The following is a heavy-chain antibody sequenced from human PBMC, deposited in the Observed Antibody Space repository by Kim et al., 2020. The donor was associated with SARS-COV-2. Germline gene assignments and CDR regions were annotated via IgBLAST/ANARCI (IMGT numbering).Heavy chain of an antibody. CDR2: ISYDGSNK. Sequence: GGSLRLSCAASGFTFSSYAMHWVRQAPGKGLEWVAVISYDGSNKYYADSVKGRFTISRDNSKNTLYLQMNSLRAEDTAVYYCAREPGENYFDYWGQGTLVTVSS. J-gene: IGHJ4*02. CDR3: AREPGENYFDY. V-gene: IGHV3-30*04. D-gene: IGHD1-26*01. CDR1: GFTFSSYA.